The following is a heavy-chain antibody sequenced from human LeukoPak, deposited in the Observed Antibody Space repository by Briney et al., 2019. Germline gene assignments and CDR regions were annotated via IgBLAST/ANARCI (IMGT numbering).Heavy chain of an antibody. CDR1: GFTFGSYS. CDR3: ARDRDSSNYYGMDV. D-gene: IGHD6-13*01. CDR2: ISSSSSYI. V-gene: IGHV3-21*01. Sequence: GGSLRLSCAASGFTFGSYSMNWVRQAPGKGLEWVSSISSSSSYIYYADSVKGRFTISRDNAKNSLYLQMSSLRAEDTAVYYCARDRDSSNYYGMDVWGKGTTVTVSS. J-gene: IGHJ6*04.